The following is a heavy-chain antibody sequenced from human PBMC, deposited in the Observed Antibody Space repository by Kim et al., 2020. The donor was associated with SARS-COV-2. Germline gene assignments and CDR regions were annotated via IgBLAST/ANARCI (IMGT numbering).Heavy chain of an antibody. D-gene: IGHD3-9*01. J-gene: IGHJ5*02. Sequence: TNYHPSLKSRVTISVDTSNNQFSLKLSSVTAADTAVYYCAREHGGDILAWGQGTLVTVSS. V-gene: IGHV4-59*01. CDR3: AREHGGDILA. CDR2: T.